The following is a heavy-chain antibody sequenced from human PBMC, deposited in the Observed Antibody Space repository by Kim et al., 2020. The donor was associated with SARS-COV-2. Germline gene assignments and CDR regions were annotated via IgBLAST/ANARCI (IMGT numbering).Heavy chain of an antibody. Sequence: GGSLRLSCRASGFTLNTYAMNWVRQAPGRGLEWVSGISGSGSSTDYTDSVKGRFTISRDDSKNTLYLQMNSLRVEDTALYYCARDPTGRYSNWFDPWGQGTLVTVSS. CDR1: GFTLNTYA. V-gene: IGHV3-23*01. D-gene: IGHD6-19*01. CDR2: ISGSGSST. J-gene: IGHJ5*02. CDR3: ARDPTGRYSNWFDP.